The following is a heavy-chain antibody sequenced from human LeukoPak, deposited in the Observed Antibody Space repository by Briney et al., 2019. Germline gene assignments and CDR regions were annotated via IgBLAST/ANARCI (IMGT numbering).Heavy chain of an antibody. CDR3: ARGGQKNYDFWSGTAHDY. D-gene: IGHD3-3*01. CDR2: NNPSGGST. J-gene: IGHJ4*02. CDR1: GYTFTRYY. V-gene: IGHV1-46*01. Sequence: GSVKVFCKASGYTFTRYYMHWVRQAPGQGVEGGGINNPSGGSTSYAQKFQGRVTMTRDTSTSTVYMELSSLRSEDTAVYYCARGGQKNYDFWSGTAHDYWGQGTLVTVSS.